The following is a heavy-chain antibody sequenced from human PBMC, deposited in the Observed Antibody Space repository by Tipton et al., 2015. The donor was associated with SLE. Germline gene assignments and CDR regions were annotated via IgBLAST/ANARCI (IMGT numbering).Heavy chain of an antibody. CDR2: ISSNGGST. CDR1: GFTFSSYA. CDR3: ARGYDFWSGYSDY. J-gene: IGHJ4*02. D-gene: IGHD3-3*01. V-gene: IGHV3-64*01. Sequence: SLRLSCAASGFTFSSYAMHWVRQAPGKGLEYVSAISSNGGSTYYANSVKGRFTISRDNSKNTLYLQMGSLRAEDMAVYYCARGYDFWSGYSDYWGQGTLVTVSS.